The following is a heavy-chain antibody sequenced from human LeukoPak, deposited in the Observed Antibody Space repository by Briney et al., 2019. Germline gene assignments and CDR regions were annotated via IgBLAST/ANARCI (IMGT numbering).Heavy chain of an antibody. Sequence: ASVNVSCKASGYTFTSYAMHWVRQAPGQRLEWMGWINAGNGNTKYSQKFQGRVTITRDTSASTAYMELSSLRSEDTAVYYCARATHIAVAGTIAYWGQGTLVTVSS. V-gene: IGHV1-3*01. J-gene: IGHJ4*02. D-gene: IGHD6-19*01. CDR3: ARATHIAVAGTIAY. CDR1: GYTFTSYA. CDR2: INAGNGNT.